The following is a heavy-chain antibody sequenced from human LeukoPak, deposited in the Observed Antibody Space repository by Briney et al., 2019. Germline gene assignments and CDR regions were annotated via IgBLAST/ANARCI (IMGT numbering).Heavy chain of an antibody. J-gene: IGHJ2*01. V-gene: IGHV3-48*03. CDR1: GFTFSSYE. Sequence: GGSLRLSCVASGFTFSSYEMNWVRQAPGEGLEWVSYIHNGGSSTYYADSVKGRFTISRDNGKNSLHLQMNSLRVEDTAVYYCARRTRVTSSSLWYFDLWGRGTLVTVSS. CDR3: ARRTRVTSSSLWYFDL. D-gene: IGHD6-6*01. CDR2: IHNGGSST.